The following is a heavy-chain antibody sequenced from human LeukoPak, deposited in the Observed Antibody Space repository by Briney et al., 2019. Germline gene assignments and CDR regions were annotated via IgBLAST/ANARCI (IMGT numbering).Heavy chain of an antibody. V-gene: IGHV4-59*01. J-gene: IGHJ4*02. CDR3: ARASDSLSLDY. D-gene: IGHD2-15*01. Sequence: SETLSLTCTVSGGSISSYYWGWIRQPPGKGLEWIGYIYYSGSTNYNPSLKSRVTISVDTSKNRFSLKLSSVTAADTAVYYCARASDSLSLDYWGQGTLVTVSS. CDR2: IYYSGST. CDR1: GGSISSYY.